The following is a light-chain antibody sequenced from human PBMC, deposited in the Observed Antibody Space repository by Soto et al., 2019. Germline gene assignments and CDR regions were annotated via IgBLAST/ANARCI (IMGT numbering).Light chain of an antibody. V-gene: IGKV1-5*03. CDR3: QQYNSYCT. CDR2: KAS. CDR1: QSISSW. Sequence: DIQMTQSPSTLSASVGDRVTFTCRASQSISSWLAWYQQKPGKAPKLLIYKASTLESGVPSRFSGSGSGTEFTLIIISLQPDDFATYYCQQYNSYCTFGQGTKLEIK. J-gene: IGKJ2*02.